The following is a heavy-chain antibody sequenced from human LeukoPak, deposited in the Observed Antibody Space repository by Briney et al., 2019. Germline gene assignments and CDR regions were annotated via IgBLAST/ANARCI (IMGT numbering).Heavy chain of an antibody. D-gene: IGHD4-17*01. CDR1: GFTFGAYA. Sequence: GGSLRLSRTASGFTFGAYAMNWVRQAPGKGLEWVSSISRSGRDIYYADSVRGRFTISRDNARDSLYLQMNSLRVEDTAIYYCAREVYGDNYFDYWGQGTLVTVSS. CDR3: AREVYGDNYFDY. J-gene: IGHJ4*02. V-gene: IGHV3-21*04. CDR2: ISRSGRDI.